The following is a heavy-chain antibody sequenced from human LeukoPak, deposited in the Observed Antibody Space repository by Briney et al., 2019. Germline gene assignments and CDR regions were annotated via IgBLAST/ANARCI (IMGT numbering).Heavy chain of an antibody. V-gene: IGHV1-2*02. Sequence: GASVKVSCKASGYTFTGYYMHWVRQAPGQGLEWMGWINPNSGGTNYAQKFQGRVTMTRDTSISTAYMELSRLRSDDTAVYYCARVVSHRGGSYYYWGQGTLVTVSS. J-gene: IGHJ4*02. CDR2: INPNSGGT. D-gene: IGHD1-26*01. CDR3: ARVVSHRGGSYYY. CDR1: GYTFTGYY.